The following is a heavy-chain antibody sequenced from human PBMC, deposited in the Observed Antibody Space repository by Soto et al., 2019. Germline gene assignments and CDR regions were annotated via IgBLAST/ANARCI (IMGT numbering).Heavy chain of an antibody. Sequence: QVQLVQSGAEVKKPGASVKVSCKASGDTFTSYCISWVRQAPGQGLEWMGWISAYNGNTNYAQKLQGRVTMTTDTSTSRAYMEPSNLRSDDTAGYYAARVKYCPPYYDYCGMDVWGQGTTVTVCS. V-gene: IGHV1-18*01. J-gene: IGHJ6*02. CDR2: ISAYNGNT. D-gene: IGHD2-21*02. CDR3: ARVKYCPPYYDYCGMDV. CDR1: GDTFTSYC.